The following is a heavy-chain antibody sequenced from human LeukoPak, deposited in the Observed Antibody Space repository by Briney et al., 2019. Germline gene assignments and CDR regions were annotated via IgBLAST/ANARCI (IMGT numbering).Heavy chain of an antibody. D-gene: IGHD3-22*01. V-gene: IGHV3-23*01. J-gene: IGHJ3*02. CDR1: GFTFSSYA. CDR2: ISGSGGST. CDR3: AKDHRIVVVITTCAFDI. Sequence: PGGSLRLSCAASGFTFSSYAMSWVRQAPGKGLEWVSAISGSGGSTYYADSVKGRFTISRDNSKNTRYLQMNSLRAEDTAVYYCAKDHRIVVVITTCAFDIWGQGTMVTVSS.